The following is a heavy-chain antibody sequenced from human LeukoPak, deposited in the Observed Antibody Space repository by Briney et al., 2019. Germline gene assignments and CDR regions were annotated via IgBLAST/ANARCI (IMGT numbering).Heavy chain of an antibody. CDR2: INTNTGNP. CDR1: GYTFTSYA. D-gene: IGHD6-19*01. J-gene: IGHJ4*02. CDR3: ARDADSGDSSGWYGLLGFDY. V-gene: IGHV7-4-1*02. Sequence: ASVKVSCKASGYTFTSYAMNWVRQAPGQGLEWMGWINTNTGNPTYAQGFTGRFVFSLDTSVSTAYLQISSLKAEDTAVYYCARDADSGDSSGWYGLLGFDYWGQGTLVTVSS.